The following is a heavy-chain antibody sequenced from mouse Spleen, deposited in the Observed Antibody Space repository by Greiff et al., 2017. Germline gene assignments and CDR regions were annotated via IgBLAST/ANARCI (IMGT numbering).Heavy chain of an antibody. J-gene: IGHJ2*01. CDR1: GYTFTDYN. D-gene: IGHD1-1*01. V-gene: IGHV1-18*01. CDR3: ARRRAYYYGSSYFDY. CDR2: INPNNGGT. Sequence: VQLQQSGPELVKPGASVKIPCKASGYTFTDYNMDWVKQSHGKSLEWIGDINPNNGGTIYNQKFKGKATLTVDKSSSTAYMELRSLTSEDTAVYYCARRRAYYYGSSYFDYWGQGTTLTVSS.